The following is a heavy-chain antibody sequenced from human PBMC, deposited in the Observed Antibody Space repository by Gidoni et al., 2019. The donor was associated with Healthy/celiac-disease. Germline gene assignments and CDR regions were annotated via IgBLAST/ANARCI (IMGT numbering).Heavy chain of an antibody. CDR2: IWYDGSNK. V-gene: IGHV3-33*01. Sequence: QVQLVESGGGVVQPGRSRRLSCAASGFTFSSYGMHWVRQAPGKGLGWVAVIWYDGSNKYYADSVKGRFTISRDNSKNTLYLQMNSLRAEDTAVYYCARDRYYGSGQPLGYWGQGTLVTVSS. J-gene: IGHJ4*02. CDR1: GFTFSSYG. CDR3: ARDRYYGSGQPLGY. D-gene: IGHD3-10*01.